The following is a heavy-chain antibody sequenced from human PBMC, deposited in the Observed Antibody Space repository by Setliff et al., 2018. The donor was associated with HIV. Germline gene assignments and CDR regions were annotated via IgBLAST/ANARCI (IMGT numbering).Heavy chain of an antibody. CDR3: AREKPYGGNSGAFDI. Sequence: ASVKVSCKASGYTFTSYYIHWVRQAPGQGLEWMGIINPSGGSTSYTQKFQGRVTMTRDTSTSTVYMELSGLRSEDTAVYYCAREKPYGGNSGAFDIWGQGTMVTVSS. CDR1: GYTFTSYY. CDR2: INPSGGST. D-gene: IGHD2-21*02. J-gene: IGHJ3*02. V-gene: IGHV1-46*01.